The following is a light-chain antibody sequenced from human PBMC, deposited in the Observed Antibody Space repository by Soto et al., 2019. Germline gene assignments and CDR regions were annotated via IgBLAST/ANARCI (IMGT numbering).Light chain of an antibody. J-gene: IGKJ1*01. CDR2: KAS. CDR3: QQYDSFPWT. CDR1: QTISSW. V-gene: IGKV1-5*03. Sequence: EIQLTKSPCTLSESIGDRVTITCRTSQTISSWLAWYQQKPGKAPKLLIYKASTLKSGVPSRFSGSGSGTEFTLTISNLQPEDFATYYCQQYDSFPWTFGLGSNVDI.